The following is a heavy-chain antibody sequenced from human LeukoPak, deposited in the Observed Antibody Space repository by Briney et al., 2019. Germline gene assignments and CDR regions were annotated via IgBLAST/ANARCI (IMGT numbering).Heavy chain of an antibody. CDR3: ARGGRRRCSSTSCYGFDP. CDR2: IYYSGST. V-gene: IGHV4-31*03. D-gene: IGHD2-2*01. Sequence: SETLSLTCTVSGGSISSGGYYWSWIRQHPGKGLEWIGYIYYSGSTYYNLSLKSRVTISVDTSKNQFSLKLSSVTAADTAVYYCARGGRRRCSSTSCYGFDPWGQGTLVTVSS. CDR1: GGSISSGGYY. J-gene: IGHJ5*02.